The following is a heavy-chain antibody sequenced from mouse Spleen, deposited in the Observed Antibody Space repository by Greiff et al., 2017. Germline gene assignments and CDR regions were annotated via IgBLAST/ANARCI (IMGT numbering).Heavy chain of an antibody. CDR2: TFYSGIT. J-gene: IGHJ4*01. D-gene: IGHD1-1*01. CDR1: GFSINSDCY. Sequence: EVKLMESGPSLVRPSQTLSLTCTVTGFSINSDCYWIWIRQFPGNKLEYIGYTFYSGITYYNPSLESRTYITRDTSKNQFSLKLSSVTTEDTATYYCARGLNYYGSSSLAMDYWGQGTSVTVSS. CDR3: ARGLNYYGSSSLAMDY. V-gene: IGHV3-3*01.